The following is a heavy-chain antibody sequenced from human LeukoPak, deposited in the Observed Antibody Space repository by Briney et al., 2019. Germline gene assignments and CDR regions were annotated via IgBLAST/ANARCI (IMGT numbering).Heavy chain of an antibody. Sequence: PGRSLRLSCAASGFTFSSYSMYWVRQAPGKGLEWVSSITSSSSYIYYADSMKGRFTISRDNAKNSLYLQMTSLRAEDTAVYYCARDVGSSGWYYAFDIWGQGTMVTVSS. CDR1: GFTFSSYS. CDR2: ITSSSSYI. V-gene: IGHV3-21*01. J-gene: IGHJ3*02. D-gene: IGHD6-19*01. CDR3: ARDVGSSGWYYAFDI.